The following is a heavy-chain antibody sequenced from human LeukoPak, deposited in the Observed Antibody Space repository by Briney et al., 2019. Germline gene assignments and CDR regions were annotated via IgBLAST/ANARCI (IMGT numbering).Heavy chain of an antibody. Sequence: GGSLRLSCAASGFTFSSYAMSWVRQAPGKGLEWVSAISGSGGSTYYADSVKGRFTFSRDNSKNTLYLQMNSLRAEDTAVYYCAKNDILLWFGESYFDYWGQGTLVTVSS. J-gene: IGHJ4*02. CDR3: AKNDILLWFGESYFDY. D-gene: IGHD3-10*01. V-gene: IGHV3-23*01. CDR1: GFTFSSYA. CDR2: ISGSGGST.